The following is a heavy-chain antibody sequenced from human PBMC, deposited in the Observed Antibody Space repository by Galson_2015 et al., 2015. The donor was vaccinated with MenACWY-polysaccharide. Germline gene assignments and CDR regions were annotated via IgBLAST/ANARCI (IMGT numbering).Heavy chain of an antibody. CDR2: IYYNGST. V-gene: IGHV4-59*12. J-gene: IGHJ4*02. CDR1: GGSISTYY. CDR3: ASTPPGYSYALPD. Sequence: ETLSLTCTVSGGSISTYYWSWIRQPPGKGLEWIGYIYYNGSTSYNPSLKNRVTISVDKSKNQFSLKLSSVTAADTAVYYCASTPPGYSYALPDWGQGTLVAVSS. D-gene: IGHD5-18*01.